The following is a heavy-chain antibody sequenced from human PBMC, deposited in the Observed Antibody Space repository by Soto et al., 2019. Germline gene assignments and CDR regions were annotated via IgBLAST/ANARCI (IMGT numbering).Heavy chain of an antibody. D-gene: IGHD3-22*01. CDR3: AREGKDYYDSSGYYSPY. Sequence: QVQLVQSGAEVKKPGSSVKVSCKASGGTFSSYAISWVRQAPGRGLEWMGGIIPIFGTANYAQKFQGRVTITADESTSTAYMELSSLRSEDTAVYYCAREGKDYYDSSGYYSPYWGQGTLVTVSS. CDR1: GGTFSSYA. CDR2: IIPIFGTA. V-gene: IGHV1-69*01. J-gene: IGHJ4*02.